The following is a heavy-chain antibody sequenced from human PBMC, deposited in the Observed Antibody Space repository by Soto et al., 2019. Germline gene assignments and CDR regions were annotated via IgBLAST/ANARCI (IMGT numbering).Heavy chain of an antibody. V-gene: IGHV3-33*01. CDR3: ASQSITIFGLD. CDR1: GFTFSSYG. J-gene: IGHJ4*02. CDR2: IWYDGSNK. D-gene: IGHD3-3*01. Sequence: GGSLRLSCAASGFTFSSYGMHWVRQAPGKGLEWVAVIWYDGSNKYYADSVKGRFTISRDNSKNTLYLQMNSLRAEDTAVYYCASQSITIFGLDWGQGTLVTVSS.